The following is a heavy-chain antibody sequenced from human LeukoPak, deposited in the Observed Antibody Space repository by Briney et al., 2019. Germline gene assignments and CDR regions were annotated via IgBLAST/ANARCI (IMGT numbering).Heavy chain of an antibody. Sequence: PGGSLRLSCAASGFTFSSYAMSWVRRAPGKGLEWVSAISGSGGSTYYADSVKGRFTISRDNSKNTLYLQMNSLRAEDTAVYYCAKVRVFDFWSGYYHYYYGMDVWGQGTTVTVSS. CDR1: GFTFSSYA. V-gene: IGHV3-23*01. CDR3: AKVRVFDFWSGYYHYYYGMDV. D-gene: IGHD3-3*01. CDR2: ISGSGGST. J-gene: IGHJ6*02.